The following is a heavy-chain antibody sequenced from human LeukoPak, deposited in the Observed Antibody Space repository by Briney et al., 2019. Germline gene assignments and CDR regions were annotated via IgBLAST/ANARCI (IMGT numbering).Heavy chain of an antibody. CDR3: AKDRDLIPDY. V-gene: IGHV3-23*01. D-gene: IGHD3-3*01. Sequence: GGSLKLSCAASGFTFSSYAMSWVRQAPGKGLEWVSAISGSGGSAYYADSVKGRFTISRDNSKNTLYLQMNSLRAEDTAVYYCAKDRDLIPDYWGQGTLVTVSS. CDR2: ISGSGGSA. CDR1: GFTFSSYA. J-gene: IGHJ4*02.